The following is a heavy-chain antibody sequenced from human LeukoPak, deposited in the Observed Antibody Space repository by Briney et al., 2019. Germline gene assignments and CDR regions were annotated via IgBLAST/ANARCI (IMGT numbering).Heavy chain of an antibody. D-gene: IGHD6-19*01. CDR2: IIPIFGIA. CDR3: ARSDAVAAYFDY. Sequence: GASVKVSCKASGVTFISYAISGVRQAPGQGLEWMGRIIPIFGIANYAQKFQGRVTITADKSTSTAYMELSSLRSEDTAVYYCARSDAVAAYFDYWGQGTLVTVSS. CDR1: GVTFISYA. V-gene: IGHV1-69*04. J-gene: IGHJ4*02.